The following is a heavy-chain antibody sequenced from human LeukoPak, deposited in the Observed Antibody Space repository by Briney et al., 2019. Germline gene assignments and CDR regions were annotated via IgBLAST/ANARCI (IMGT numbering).Heavy chain of an antibody. CDR1: GGSISSYY. Sequence: SETLSLTCTVSGGSISSYYWSWIRQPAGKGLEWIGRIYTSGSTNYNPSLKSRVTMSVDTSKNQFSLKLSSVTAADTAVYYCAKPPELYIVVVPAANLDWGQGTLVTVSS. J-gene: IGHJ4*02. CDR2: IYTSGST. V-gene: IGHV4-4*07. CDR3: AKPPELYIVVVPAANLD. D-gene: IGHD2-2*01.